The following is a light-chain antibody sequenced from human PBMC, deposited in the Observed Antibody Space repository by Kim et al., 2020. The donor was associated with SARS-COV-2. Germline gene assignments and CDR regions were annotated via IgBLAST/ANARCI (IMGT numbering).Light chain of an antibody. CDR1: QTIPSTS. CDR2: GTS. Sequence: LYPGEGATLSCRASQTIPSTSLGWYQQKPGQAPRLLIYGTSTRATGIPDRFSGRGSGTDFSLTISRLEADDFAVFYCQHYGSSLWTFGQGTKLEI. J-gene: IGKJ1*01. CDR3: QHYGSSLWT. V-gene: IGKV3-20*01.